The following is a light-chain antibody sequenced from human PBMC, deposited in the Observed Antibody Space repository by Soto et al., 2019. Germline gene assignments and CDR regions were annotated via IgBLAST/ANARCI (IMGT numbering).Light chain of an antibody. CDR1: SSDVGGYNY. J-gene: IGLJ2*01. CDR2: EVT. CDR3: SSYTSSSTHVV. Sequence: QSALTQPASVSGSPGQSITISCTGTSSDVGGYNYVSWYQQHPGKAPKLIISEVTNRPSGVSNRFSGSKSGNTASLTISGLQAEDEADYYCSSYTSSSTHVVFGGGTKLTVL. V-gene: IGLV2-14*01.